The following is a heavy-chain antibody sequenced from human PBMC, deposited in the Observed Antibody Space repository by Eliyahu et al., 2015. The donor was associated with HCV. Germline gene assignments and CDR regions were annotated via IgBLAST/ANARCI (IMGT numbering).Heavy chain of an antibody. J-gene: IGHJ2*01. CDR3: ANPWGAGWYFDL. D-gene: IGHD3-16*01. CDR2: ITGSGSNT. V-gene: IGHV3-23*01. CDR1: GFTFGSHA. Sequence: EVQLLESGGGLVQPGGSLRLSCAASGFTFGSHAMNWVRQAPGKGLEWVSGITGSGSNTYYAXSVRGRFTISRDNSKNTLYLQMNSLRAEDTAVYYCANPWGAGWYFDLWGRGTLVTVSS.